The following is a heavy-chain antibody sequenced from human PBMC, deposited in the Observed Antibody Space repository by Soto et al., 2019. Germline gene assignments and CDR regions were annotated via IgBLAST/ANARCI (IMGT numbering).Heavy chain of an antibody. CDR2: IKQDGSEK. Sequence: PGGSLRLSCAASGFTFRSYWMSWVRQAPGKGLEWVANIKQDGSEKYYVDSVKGRFTISRDNAKNSLYLQMNSLKTEDTGIYYCTTDSYSTMIVVRFDYWGHGTLVTVSS. CDR1: GFTFRSYW. V-gene: IGHV3-7*03. J-gene: IGHJ4*01. D-gene: IGHD3-22*01. CDR3: TTDSYSTMIVVRFDY.